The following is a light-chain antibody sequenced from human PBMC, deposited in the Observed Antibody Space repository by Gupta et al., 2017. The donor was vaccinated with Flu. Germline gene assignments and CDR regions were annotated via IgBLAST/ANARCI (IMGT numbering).Light chain of an antibody. CDR3: QQRSDLPMYT. V-gene: IGKV3-11*01. CDR1: QSVSPS. CDR2: DAS. Sequence: EVVLTQSPATLSLSPGERAVLSCRASQSVSPSLAWYQQKPGQAPRLLMYDASRRDAGIPARFSGSGCGTDVTLTSSTREPEDFAVYYCQQRSDLPMYTFGQGTKLEIK. J-gene: IGKJ2*01.